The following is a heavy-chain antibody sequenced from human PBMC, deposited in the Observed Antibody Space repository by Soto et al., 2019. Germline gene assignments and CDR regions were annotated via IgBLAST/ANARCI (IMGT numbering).Heavy chain of an antibody. CDR1: GGTFSDAW. CDR2: IKSKTDGGTT. D-gene: IGHD3-3*01. J-gene: IGHJ4*02. Sequence: VVSLGLCCAAAGGTFSDAWMSWVRQAPGKGLEWVGRIKSKTDGGTTDYAAPVKGRFTISRDDSKNTLYLQMNSLKTEDTAVYYCTTDPEYYDFWSGSDYWGQGTLVTVSS. CDR3: TTDPEYYDFWSGSDY. V-gene: IGHV3-15*01.